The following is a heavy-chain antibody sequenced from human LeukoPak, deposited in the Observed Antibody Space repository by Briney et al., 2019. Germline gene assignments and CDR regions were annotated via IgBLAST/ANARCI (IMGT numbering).Heavy chain of an antibody. CDR1: GFSFSSLA. J-gene: IGHJ4*02. D-gene: IGHD6-19*01. CDR2: ISAGGGST. CDR3: ATSPHYDSDWVVEDY. V-gene: IGHV3-23*01. Sequence: PGGSLTLSCAASGFSFSSLAMSCVRQAPGKGLEWVSAISAGGGSTYYADSVKGRFTISRDNSKNTLYLQMNSLRAEDTAVYYCATSPHYDSDWVVEDYWGQGTLVTVSS.